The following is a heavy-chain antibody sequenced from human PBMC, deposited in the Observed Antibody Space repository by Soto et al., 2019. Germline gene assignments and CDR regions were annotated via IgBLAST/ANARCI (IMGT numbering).Heavy chain of an antibody. J-gene: IGHJ6*02. V-gene: IGHV1-46*01. CDR3: ARGLEYDFWSGNINYGMDV. CDR1: GYTFTSYY. D-gene: IGHD3-3*01. Sequence: ASVKVSCKASGYTFTSYYMHWVRQAPGQGLEWMGIINPSGGSTSYAQKFQGRVTMTRDTSTSTVHMELSSLRSEDTAVYYCARGLEYDFWSGNINYGMDVWGQGTTVTVSS. CDR2: INPSGGST.